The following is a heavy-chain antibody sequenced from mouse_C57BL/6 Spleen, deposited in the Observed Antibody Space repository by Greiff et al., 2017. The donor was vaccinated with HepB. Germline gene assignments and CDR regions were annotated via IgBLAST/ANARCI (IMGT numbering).Heavy chain of an antibody. CDR2: ISDGGSYT. CDR1: GFTFSSYA. V-gene: IGHV5-4*01. Sequence: EVQLVESGGGLVKPGGSLKLSCAASGFTFSSYAMSWVRQTPEKRLEWVATISDGGSYTYYPDNVKGRFTISRDNAKNNLYLQMSHLKSEDTAMYYCARGYGSHWYFDVWGTGTTVTVSS. J-gene: IGHJ1*03. D-gene: IGHD1-1*01. CDR3: ARGYGSHWYFDV.